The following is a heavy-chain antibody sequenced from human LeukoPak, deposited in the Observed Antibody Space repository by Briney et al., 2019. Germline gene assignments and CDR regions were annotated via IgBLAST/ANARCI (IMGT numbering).Heavy chain of an antibody. D-gene: IGHD3-3*01. Sequence: SGTLSLTCAVSGGSISSSNWWSWVRQPPGKGLEWIGEIYHSGSTNYNPSLKSRVTISVDKSKNQFSLKLSSVTAADTAVYYCARDIRSDFWSGYWNYYYGMDVWGQGTTVTVSS. J-gene: IGHJ6*02. V-gene: IGHV4-4*02. CDR2: IYHSGST. CDR1: GGSISSSNW. CDR3: ARDIRSDFWSGYWNYYYGMDV.